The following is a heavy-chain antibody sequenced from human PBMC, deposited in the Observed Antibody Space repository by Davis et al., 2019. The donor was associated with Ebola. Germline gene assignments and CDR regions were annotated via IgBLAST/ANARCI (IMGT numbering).Heavy chain of an antibody. CDR3: ARQGYCSSTSCYTPYYYYGMDV. CDR1: GGSISSYY. D-gene: IGHD2-2*02. Sequence: SETLSLTCTVSGGSISSYYWSWIRQPPGKGLEWIGYIYYSGSTNYNPSLKSRVTISVDTSKNQFSLKLSSVTAADTAVYYCARQGYCSSTSCYTPYYYYGMDVWGQGTTVTVSS. CDR2: IYYSGST. V-gene: IGHV4-59*08. J-gene: IGHJ6*02.